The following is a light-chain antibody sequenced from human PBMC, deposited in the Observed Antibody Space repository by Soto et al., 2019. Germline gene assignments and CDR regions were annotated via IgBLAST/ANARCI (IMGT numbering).Light chain of an antibody. CDR1: QSVSSSY. CDR2: GAS. CDR3: QQYGSSPPVT. Sequence: EIVLTQSPGTLSLSPGERATLSCRASQSVSSSYLAWYQQKPGQAPRLLIYGASARANGIPDRFSGSGSGTDFTLTISRLEPEDFAVYYYQQYGSSPPVTFGQGTRLEIK. V-gene: IGKV3-20*01. J-gene: IGKJ5*01.